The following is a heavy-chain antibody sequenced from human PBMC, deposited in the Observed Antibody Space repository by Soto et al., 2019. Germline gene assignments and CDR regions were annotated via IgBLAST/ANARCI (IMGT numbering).Heavy chain of an antibody. Sequence: GGSLRLSCTASGFTFGDYAMSWFRQAPGKGLDWVSFVRTKTSGGAPKYAASVQGRFTVSRDDSKSIAYLQMNSLKTEDAAVYYCGCTGRDGYLGYIHVWGKGTTVTVSS. CDR3: GCTGRDGYLGYIHV. D-gene: IGHD5-12*01. CDR1: GFTFGDYA. V-gene: IGHV3-49*03. J-gene: IGHJ6*04. CDR2: VRTKTSGGAP.